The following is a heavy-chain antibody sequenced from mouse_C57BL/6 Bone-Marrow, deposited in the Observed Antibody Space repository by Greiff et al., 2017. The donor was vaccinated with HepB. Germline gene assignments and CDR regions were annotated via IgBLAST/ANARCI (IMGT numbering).Heavy chain of an antibody. D-gene: IGHD1-1*01. J-gene: IGHJ1*03. CDR3: ARAPSTVGVPGV. CDR1: GFTFSSYA. Sequence: EVMLVESGGGLVKPGGSLKLSCAASGFTFSSYAMSWVRQTPEKRLEWVATISDGGSYTYYPDNVKGRFTISRDNAKNNLYLQMSHMKSEDTAMYYGARAPSTVGVPGVWGTGTTVTVSS. V-gene: IGHV5-4*03. CDR2: ISDGGSYT.